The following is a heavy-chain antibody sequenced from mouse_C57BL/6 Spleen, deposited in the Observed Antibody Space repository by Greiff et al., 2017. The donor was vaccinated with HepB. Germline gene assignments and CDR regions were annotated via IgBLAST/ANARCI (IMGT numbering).Heavy chain of an antibody. D-gene: IGHD2-3*01. CDR1: GYTFTDYY. CDR2: INPYNGGT. CDR3: ASMRLDY. J-gene: IGHJ2*01. Sequence: EVKLVESGPVLVKPGASVKMSCKASGYTFTDYYMNWVKQSHGKSLEWIGVINPYNGGTSYNQKFKGKATLTVDKSSSTAYMELNSLTSEDSAVYYCASMRLDYWGQGTTLTVSS. V-gene: IGHV1-19*01.